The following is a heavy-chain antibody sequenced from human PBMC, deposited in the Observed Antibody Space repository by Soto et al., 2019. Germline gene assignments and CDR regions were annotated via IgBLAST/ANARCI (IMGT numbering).Heavy chain of an antibody. CDR1: GFTFSSYG. CDR3: AKDQQQLARGQPDEYFQH. CDR2: ISYDGSNK. J-gene: IGHJ1*01. D-gene: IGHD6-13*01. Sequence: QLQLVESGGGVVQPGRSLRLSCAASGFTFSSYGMHWVRQAPGKGLEWVAVISYDGSNKYYADSVKGRLTISRDNSKNTLYLQMNSLRAEDTAVYYCAKDQQQLARGQPDEYFQHWGQGTLVTVSS. V-gene: IGHV3-30*18.